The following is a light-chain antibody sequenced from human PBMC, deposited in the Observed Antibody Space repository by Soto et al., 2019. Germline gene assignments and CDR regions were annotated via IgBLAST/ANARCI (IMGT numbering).Light chain of an antibody. CDR3: QQYDTSPRT. V-gene: IGKV3-20*01. J-gene: IGKJ1*01. CDR2: GAS. CDR1: QSVSSNY. Sequence: EVMLAQSPGTLSLSPGERATLSCRASQSVSSNYLAWYQQKSAQAPRLLIYGASNRATGIPDRFSGSGSGTDFTLTTRRLEPEDFAVYYCQQYDTSPRTFGQGTKVEFK.